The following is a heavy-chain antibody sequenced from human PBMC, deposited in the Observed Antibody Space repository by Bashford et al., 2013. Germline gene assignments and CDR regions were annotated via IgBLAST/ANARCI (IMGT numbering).Heavy chain of an antibody. CDR3: AKDRLDCSGGSCYLPDAFDI. V-gene: IGHV3-23*01. J-gene: IGHJ3*02. CDR2: ISGSGGST. Sequence: GSLRLSCAASGFTFSSYAMSWVRQAPGKGLEWVSAISGSGGSTYYADSVKGRFTISRDNSKNTLYLQMNSLRAEDTAVYYCAKDRLDCSGGSCYLPDAFDIWGQGTMVTVSS. CDR1: GFTFSSYA. D-gene: IGHD2-15*01.